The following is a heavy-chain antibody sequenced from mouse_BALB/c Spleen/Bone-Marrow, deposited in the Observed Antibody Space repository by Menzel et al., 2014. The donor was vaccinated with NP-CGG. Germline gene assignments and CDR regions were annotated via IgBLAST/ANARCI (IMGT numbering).Heavy chain of an antibody. CDR2: INPSNGRT. Sequence: QVQLQQSGAELVKPGASVRLSCKASGYSFTTYWIHWVKQRPGQGLEWIGEINPSNGRTNYNEKFKSKATLTVDKSSSPAYMQLSSLTSEDSAVYYCARYDGPAWFAYWGQGTLVTVSA. D-gene: IGHD2-3*01. CDR1: GYSFTTYW. J-gene: IGHJ3*01. CDR3: ARYDGPAWFAY. V-gene: IGHV1S81*02.